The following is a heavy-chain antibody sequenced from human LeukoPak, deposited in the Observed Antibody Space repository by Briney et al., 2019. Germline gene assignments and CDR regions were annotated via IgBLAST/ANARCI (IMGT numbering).Heavy chain of an antibody. D-gene: IGHD5-24*01. V-gene: IGHV3-74*03. J-gene: IGHJ4*02. CDR3: AKGWRWLQPSYFDY. CDR2: ISSDGSSK. CDR1: GFTFSSYW. Sequence: GGSLRLSCVASGFTFSSYWMHWVRQAPGKGLVWVSRISSDGSSKTYADSVKGRFTISRDNAKNTLYLQMNSLRAEDTAVYYCAKGWRWLQPSYFDYWGQGTLVTVSS.